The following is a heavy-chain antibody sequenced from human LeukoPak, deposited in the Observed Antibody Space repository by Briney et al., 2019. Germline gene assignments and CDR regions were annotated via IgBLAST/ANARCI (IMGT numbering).Heavy chain of an antibody. CDR1: GYTFTSYD. D-gene: IGHD2-15*01. J-gene: IGHJ3*02. Sequence: GASVKVSCKASGYTFTSYDISWMRQAPGQGLEWMGWISGYNGNTNYAQKFQRRLTMTTDTSTSTAYMELRSLRSDDTAVYYCARDGNCGSGSCYIDIWGQGTVVTVSS. CDR2: ISGYNGNT. V-gene: IGHV1-18*01. CDR3: ARDGNCGSGSCYIDI.